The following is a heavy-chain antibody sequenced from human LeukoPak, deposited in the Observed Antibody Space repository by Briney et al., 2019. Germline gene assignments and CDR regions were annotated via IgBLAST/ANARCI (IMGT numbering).Heavy chain of an antibody. J-gene: IGHJ3*02. CDR2: IYPGDSNT. Sequence: GESLKISCKGSGYSFTNYWIGWVRQMPGKGLEWMGFIYPGDSNTIYSPSFQGQVTISADKSINTAYLQWSSLKASDTAMYYCARLGESYAFDIWGQGTMVTVSS. CDR3: ARLGESYAFDI. D-gene: IGHD3-10*01. V-gene: IGHV5-51*01. CDR1: GYSFTNYW.